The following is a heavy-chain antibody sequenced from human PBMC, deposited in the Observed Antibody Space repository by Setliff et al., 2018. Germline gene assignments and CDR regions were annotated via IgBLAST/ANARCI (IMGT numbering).Heavy chain of an antibody. J-gene: IGHJ4*02. CDR1: GFTFSTYT. V-gene: IGHV3-21*01. D-gene: IGHD1-7*01. Sequence: VGSLRLSCAVSGFTFSTYTMNWVRQDPGKGLEWVSSISSNSYYIYYADSVKGRFTISRDNAKNSLSLQLNNLRAEDTAVYYCVRDGGILTGTTGDYWGQGILVTVSS. CDR2: ISSNSYYI. CDR3: VRDGGILTGTTGDY.